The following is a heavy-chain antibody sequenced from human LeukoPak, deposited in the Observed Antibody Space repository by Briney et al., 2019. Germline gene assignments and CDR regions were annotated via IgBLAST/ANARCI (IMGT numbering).Heavy chain of an antibody. Sequence: PGGSLRLSCAASGFTFSSYGMSWVRQAPGKGLEWVSAISGSGGSTYYADSVKGRFTISRDNSKNTLYLQMNSLRAEDTAVYYCAKDPKRVSYFDYWGQGTLVTVSS. CDR3: AKDPKRVSYFDY. J-gene: IGHJ4*02. V-gene: IGHV3-23*01. D-gene: IGHD5/OR15-5a*01. CDR1: GFTFSSYG. CDR2: ISGSGGST.